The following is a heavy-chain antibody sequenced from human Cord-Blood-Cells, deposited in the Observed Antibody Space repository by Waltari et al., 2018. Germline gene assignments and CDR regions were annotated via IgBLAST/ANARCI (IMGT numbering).Heavy chain of an antibody. J-gene: IGHJ4*02. CDR2: MNPHSGNT. CDR1: GYTFTSYA. Sequence: QVQLVQSGAAVKKPGASVKVSCKASGYTFTSYAINWVRQATGQGLEWRGWMNPHSGNTGYAQKFQGRVTMTRNTSISTAYMELGSLRSEDTAVYYCASGWGLWDYWGQGTLVTVSS. D-gene: IGHD7-27*01. V-gene: IGHV1-8*02. CDR3: ASGWGLWDY.